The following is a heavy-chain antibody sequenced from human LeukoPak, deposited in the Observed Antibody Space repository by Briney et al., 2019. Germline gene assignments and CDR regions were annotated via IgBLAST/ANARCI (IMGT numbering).Heavy chain of an antibody. J-gene: IGHJ3*02. CDR3: ASLRLGYCSSTSCYDDFDI. Sequence: KPSETLSHTCAVYGGSFSGYYWSWIRQPPGKGLEWIGEINHSGSTNYNPSLKSRVTISVDTSKNQFSLKLSSVTAADTAVYYCASLRLGYCSSTSCYDDFDIWGQGTMVSVSS. D-gene: IGHD2-2*01. CDR2: INHSGST. V-gene: IGHV4-34*01. CDR1: GGSFSGYY.